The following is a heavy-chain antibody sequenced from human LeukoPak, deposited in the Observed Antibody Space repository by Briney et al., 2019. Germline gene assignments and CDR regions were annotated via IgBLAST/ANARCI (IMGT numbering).Heavy chain of an antibody. J-gene: IGHJ6*03. CDR2: ISAYNGNT. CDR3: ARRRIAVAGTDYYYYYMDV. CDR1: GYTYTSYG. V-gene: IGHV1-18*01. D-gene: IGHD6-19*01. Sequence: GASVKVSCKASGYTYTSYGISWVRQAPGQGLEWMGWISAYNGNTNYAQKLQGRVTMTTDTSTSTAYMELSSLRSEDTAVYYCARRRIAVAGTDYYYYYMDVWGKGTTVTVSS.